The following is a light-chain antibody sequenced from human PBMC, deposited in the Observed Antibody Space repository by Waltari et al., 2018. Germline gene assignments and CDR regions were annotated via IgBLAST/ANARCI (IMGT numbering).Light chain of an antibody. V-gene: IGLV2-14*03. J-gene: IGLJ3*02. CDR2: DVN. Sequence: HSALAQPASVSGSPGQSITISCPGTSSDVGANNYVSWYQQHPGKAPRLMIFDVNDRPAGVSYRFSGSKSGNTASLTISGLQAEDEADYYCCSFTRSNSWVFGGGTKLTVL. CDR3: CSFTRSNSWV. CDR1: SSDVGANNY.